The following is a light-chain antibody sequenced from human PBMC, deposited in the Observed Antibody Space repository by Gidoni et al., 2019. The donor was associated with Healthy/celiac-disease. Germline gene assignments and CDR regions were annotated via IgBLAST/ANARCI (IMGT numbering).Light chain of an antibody. CDR3: QQRSNWPLT. V-gene: IGKV3-11*01. CDR2: DAS. J-gene: IGKJ4*01. CDR1: QSVSSY. Sequence: EIMLTQSPATLSLSPGERATLSCRASQSVSSYLAWYQQKPVQAPRLLIYDASNRATGIPARFSGSGSGTDFTLTISSLEPEDFAVYYFQQRSNWPLTFXGXTKVEIK.